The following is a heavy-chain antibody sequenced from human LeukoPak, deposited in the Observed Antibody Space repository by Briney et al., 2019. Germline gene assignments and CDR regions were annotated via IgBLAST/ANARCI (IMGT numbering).Heavy chain of an antibody. Sequence: ASVKVSCKASGYTFTSYYMHWVRQAPGQGLEWMGIINPSGGSTSYAQKFQGRVTMTRDTSTSTVCMELSSLRSEDTAVYYCARAGLYYCSGGSCYSDNWFDPWGQGTLVTVSS. CDR1: GYTFTSYY. J-gene: IGHJ5*02. D-gene: IGHD2-15*01. CDR3: ARAGLYYCSGGSCYSDNWFDP. CDR2: INPSGGST. V-gene: IGHV1-46*03.